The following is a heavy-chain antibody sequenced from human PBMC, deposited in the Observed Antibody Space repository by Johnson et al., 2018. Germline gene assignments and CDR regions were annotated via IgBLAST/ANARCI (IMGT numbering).Heavy chain of an antibody. J-gene: IGHJ4*02. V-gene: IGHV3-30*18. CDR1: GFTFSSYG. CDR2: ISSDGSYE. Sequence: VQLVESGGGVVQPGRSLRLSCVASGFTFSSYGMHWVRHTPGKGLEWVAIISSDGSYENYAESVQGRFIISRDNSKSTLYLQMNSLRDADTAVYFCAKSPAIRGFYLDYRGQGTLVTVSS. D-gene: IGHD3-10*01. CDR3: AKSPAIRGFYLDY.